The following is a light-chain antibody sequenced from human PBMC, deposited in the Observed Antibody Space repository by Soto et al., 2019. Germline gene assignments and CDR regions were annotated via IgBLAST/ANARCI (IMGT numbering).Light chain of an antibody. CDR3: QQYNNWPPLT. Sequence: EIVMTQSAATLSVSPGETATLSCRASQSVSSNLAWYQQKLGQAPRLLIYGAYTRATGIPARFSGSGSGTEFILTISSLQSEDFAVYYCQQYNNWPPLTFGQGTRLEI. CDR1: QSVSSN. J-gene: IGKJ5*01. CDR2: GAY. V-gene: IGKV3D-15*01.